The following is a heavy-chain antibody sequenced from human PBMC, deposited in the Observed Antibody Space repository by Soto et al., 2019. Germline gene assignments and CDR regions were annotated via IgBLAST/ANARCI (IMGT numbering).Heavy chain of an antibody. V-gene: IGHV3-30-3*01. CDR3: ARDPRYCSGGRCYYYYAMDV. Sequence: QVQLVESGGGVVQPGRSLRLSCAASGLTFSSYNMHWVRQAPGKGLEWVAVISYDGSNKYYADSVKGRFTISRDNSKNTPYLQMNSLRAEDTAVYSCARDPRYCSGGRCYYYYAMDVWGQGTTVTVSS. CDR1: GLTFSSYN. D-gene: IGHD2-15*01. J-gene: IGHJ6*02. CDR2: ISYDGSNK.